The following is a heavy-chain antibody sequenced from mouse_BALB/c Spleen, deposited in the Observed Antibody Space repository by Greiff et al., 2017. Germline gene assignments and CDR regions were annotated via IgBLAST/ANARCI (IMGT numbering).Heavy chain of an antibody. Sequence: EVQLVESGGGLVKPGGSLKLSCAASGFTFSDYYMYWVRQTPEKRLEWVATISDGGSYTYYPDSVKGRFTISRDNAKNNLYLQMSSLKSEDTAMYYCAREGGIYYGYDGAMDYWGQGTSVTVSS. CDR2: ISDGGSYT. CDR1: GFTFSDYY. V-gene: IGHV5-4*02. D-gene: IGHD2-2*01. J-gene: IGHJ4*01. CDR3: AREGGIYYGYDGAMDY.